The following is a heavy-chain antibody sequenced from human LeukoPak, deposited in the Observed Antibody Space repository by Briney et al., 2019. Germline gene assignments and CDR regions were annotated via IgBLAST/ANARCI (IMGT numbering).Heavy chain of an antibody. J-gene: IGHJ6*04. CDR3: AGEGKWFGTYYYCMYV. V-gene: IGHV4-34*01. CDR2: INHIGRT. D-gene: IGHD3-10*01. CDR1: GGSFRGYN. Sequence: LETLSLTSAVYGGSFRGYNWSGIRHPPGKGREWIGEINHIGRTTTNPSPKSRVTISVYTPQNKFSLRLSSLTAADTAVYYCAGEGKWFGTYYYCMYVWGKGPTVTVSS.